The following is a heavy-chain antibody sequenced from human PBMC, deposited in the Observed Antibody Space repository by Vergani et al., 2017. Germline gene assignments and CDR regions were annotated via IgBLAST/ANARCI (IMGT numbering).Heavy chain of an antibody. CDR2: IHYDGSHK. Sequence: QVQLVESGGGVVQSGGSLRLSCAASGFTFTSFGMHWVRQAPGKGLEWVAFIHYDGSHKYYVDSVKGRFTISRDDSKNTLYLQMNSLRAEDTAVYYCAKDVTSGTLGTSWFDPWGQGTLVTVSS. D-gene: IGHD2-2*01. CDR3: AKDVTSGTLGTSWFDP. CDR1: GFTFTSFG. J-gene: IGHJ5*02. V-gene: IGHV3-30*02.